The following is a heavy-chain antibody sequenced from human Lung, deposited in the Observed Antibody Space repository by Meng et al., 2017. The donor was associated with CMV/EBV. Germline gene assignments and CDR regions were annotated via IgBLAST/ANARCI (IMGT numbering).Heavy chain of an antibody. J-gene: IGHJ4*02. D-gene: IGHD1-26*01. V-gene: IGHV4-39*01. Sequence: TVSGGCISSSRYYWGWIRQPPGKGLEWIGSIYYSGSSYYNPSLKSRVTISVDTSKNQFSLKLSSVTAADTAVYYCARHDREGDYFDYWGQGTLVTVSS. CDR3: ARHDREGDYFDY. CDR2: IYYSGSS. CDR1: GGCISSSRYY.